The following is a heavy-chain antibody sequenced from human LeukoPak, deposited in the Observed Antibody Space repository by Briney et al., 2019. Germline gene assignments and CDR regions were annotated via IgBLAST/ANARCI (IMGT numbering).Heavy chain of an antibody. CDR1: GFTFSSYS. CDR3: ARDLGKVCGGDCSADYYYYYMDV. D-gene: IGHD2-21*02. V-gene: IGHV3-21*01. J-gene: IGHJ6*03. CDR2: ISSSSSYI. Sequence: GGSLRLSCAASGFTFSSYSMNWVRQAPGKGLEWVSSISSSSSYIYYADSVKGRFTISRDNAKNSLYLQMNSLRAEDTAVYYCARDLGKVCGGDCSADYYYYYMDVWGKGTTVTVSS.